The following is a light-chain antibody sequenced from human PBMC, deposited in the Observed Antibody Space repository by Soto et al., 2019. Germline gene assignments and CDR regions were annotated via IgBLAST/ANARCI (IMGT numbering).Light chain of an antibody. V-gene: IGKV3-11*01. CDR1: QSVSGY. CDR2: DAS. Sequence: EIVLTQSPATLSLSPGERATLSCRASQSVSGYLAWYQQKPGQAPRLLIYDASNRATGIPARFSGSGSGTDVTLTISSLEPEDFAVYYCQQRSNWPPRYTFGQGTKLEIK. CDR3: QQRSNWPPRYT. J-gene: IGKJ2*01.